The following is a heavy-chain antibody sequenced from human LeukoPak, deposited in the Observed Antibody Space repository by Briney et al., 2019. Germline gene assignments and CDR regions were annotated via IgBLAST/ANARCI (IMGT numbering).Heavy chain of an antibody. D-gene: IGHD4-17*01. Sequence: PGGSLRLSCAACGFTVSSNYMSWVRLAPGKGLDTAPVIYSDSGGSTYYADSVKGRFTMSRDNSKNTLYLHMNSLRAEDTAVYYCARGFTHDYGDYFDYWGQGTLVTVSS. CDR3: ARGFTHDYGDYFDY. V-gene: IGHV3-66*01. J-gene: IGHJ4*02. CDR2: IYSDSGGST. CDR1: GFTVSSNY.